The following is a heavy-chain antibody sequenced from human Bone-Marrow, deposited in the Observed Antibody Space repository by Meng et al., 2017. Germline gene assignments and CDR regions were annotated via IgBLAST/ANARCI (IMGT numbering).Heavy chain of an antibody. J-gene: IGHJ4*02. CDR1: GYNFPDYY. CDR3: ARDEDISAAGKLFGDY. Sequence: GQLVQSGGEVKKPGASVKVSCKPSGYNFPDYYIRWVRRAPGQGLEWMGRINPKSGDTHYAQKFQARVTMTGDTSISTAYMELSGLRSDDTAMYYCARDEDISAAGKLFGDYWGQGTLVTVSS. V-gene: IGHV1-2*06. CDR2: INPKSGDT. D-gene: IGHD6-25*01.